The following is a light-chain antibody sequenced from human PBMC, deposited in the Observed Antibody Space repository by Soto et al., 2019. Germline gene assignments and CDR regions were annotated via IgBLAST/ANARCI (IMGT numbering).Light chain of an antibody. CDR1: RSDVGAYNY. Sequence: QSVLTQPASVSGSPGQSITISCTGTRSDVGAYNYVSWYQQHPGKAPKLMIYDVSNRPSGVSNRFSGSKSGNTASLTISGLQAEDEADYYCSSYTSSNTYVFGTGTKVTVL. V-gene: IGLV2-14*03. CDR2: DVS. J-gene: IGLJ1*01. CDR3: SSYTSSNTYV.